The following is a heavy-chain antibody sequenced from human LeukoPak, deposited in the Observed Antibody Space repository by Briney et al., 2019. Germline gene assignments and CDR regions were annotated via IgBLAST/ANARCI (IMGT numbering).Heavy chain of an antibody. J-gene: IGHJ4*02. CDR3: AREMEGDYGSGTFFDL. V-gene: IGHV3-11*01. Sequence: GGSLRLSCAASEFVFSDYYMSWIRQAPGKGLEWVSYISDSGSTIYYADSVKGRFTISRDNVKNSLYLQMNGLRAEDTAVYYCAREMEGDYGSGTFFDLWGQGNMVTFSS. D-gene: IGHD3-10*01. CDR2: ISDSGSTI. CDR1: EFVFSDYY.